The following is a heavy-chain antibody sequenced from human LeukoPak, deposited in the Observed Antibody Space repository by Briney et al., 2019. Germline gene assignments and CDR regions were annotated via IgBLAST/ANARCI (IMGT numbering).Heavy chain of an antibody. V-gene: IGHV3-30*04. CDR3: ARAGDSSGYYDGWFDP. D-gene: IGHD3-22*01. CDR1: GFTFSSYA. J-gene: IGHJ5*02. Sequence: PGGSLRLSCAASGFTFSSYAMHWVRQAPGKGLEWVAVISYDGGNKYYADSVKGRFTISRDNAKNSLYLQMNSLRAEDTALYYCARAGDSSGYYDGWFDPWGQGTLVTVSS. CDR2: ISYDGGNK.